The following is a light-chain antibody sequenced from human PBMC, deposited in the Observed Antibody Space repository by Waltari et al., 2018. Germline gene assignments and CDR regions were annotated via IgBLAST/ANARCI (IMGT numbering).Light chain of an antibody. V-gene: IGLV2-8*01. CDR2: EVS. Sequence: QSALTQPPSASGSPGQSVTISCTGTSSDVGGYNYVSWYQQHPGKAPKLMIYEVSKRPSGLPDRFSGSKSGNTVSLTVSGLQAEDEADYYCSSYAGSNNYVFGTGTKVTVL. CDR1: SSDVGGYNY. CDR3: SSYAGSNNYV. J-gene: IGLJ1*01.